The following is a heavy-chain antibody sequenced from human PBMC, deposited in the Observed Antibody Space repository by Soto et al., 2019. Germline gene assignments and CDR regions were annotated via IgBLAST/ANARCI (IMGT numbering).Heavy chain of an antibody. CDR1: GSSISSSSYY. CDR3: ARSTVGRVPTIPFDY. J-gene: IGHJ4*02. D-gene: IGHD2-21*01. Sequence: SETLSLTCTVCGSSISSSSYYWGWIREPPGKGLEWIGSIYYSGSTYYNPSLKSRVTISVDTSKNQFSLKLSSVTAADTAVYYRARSTVGRVPTIPFDYWVRGTLVTVSS. CDR2: IYYSGST. V-gene: IGHV4-39*01.